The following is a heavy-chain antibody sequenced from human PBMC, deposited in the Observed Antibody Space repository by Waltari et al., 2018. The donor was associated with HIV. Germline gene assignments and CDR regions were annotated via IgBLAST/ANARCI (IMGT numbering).Heavy chain of an antibody. V-gene: IGHV3-43*01. Sequence: EVQLVESGGAVVQPGGSLRLSCAASGFMFDEYTMHGVRQVPGKGLEWVSIISGDGATTYSADSVKGRFTMSRDNSKNSLYLQMNSLRTDDTALYFCAKEGGGGSTSPYYFDSWGQGTLVTVSS. CDR1: GFMFDEYT. J-gene: IGHJ4*02. D-gene: IGHD2-15*01. CDR2: ISGDGATT. CDR3: AKEGGGGSTSPYYFDS.